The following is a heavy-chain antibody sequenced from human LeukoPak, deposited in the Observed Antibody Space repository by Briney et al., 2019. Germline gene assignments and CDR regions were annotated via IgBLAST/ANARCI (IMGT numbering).Heavy chain of an antibody. D-gene: IGHD1-26*01. J-gene: IGHJ4*02. V-gene: IGHV3-53*01. Sequence: GESLRLSCAVSGFIVSSDYMSWVRQAPGKGLEWVSTIYSGGSTYYADSVTGRFTISRDNSRNTLYLQMNSLRGDDTAVYYCAKDVGKWESLHFFDYWGQGTLVTVSS. CDR3: AKDVGKWESLHFFDY. CDR1: GFIVSSDY. CDR2: IYSGGST.